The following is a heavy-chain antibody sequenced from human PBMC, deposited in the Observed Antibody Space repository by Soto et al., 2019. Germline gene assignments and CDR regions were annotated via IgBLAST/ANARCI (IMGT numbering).Heavy chain of an antibody. CDR2: IKSKTDGGTA. CDR3: TATTQYPLPYYGMEV. J-gene: IGHJ6*04. CDR1: GFTFSNAW. D-gene: IGHD2-2*01. Sequence: PGWSLRLSCAASGFTFSNAWMSLVRQAPGKGLEWVGSIKSKTDGGTADYAAPVKGRFTISRDDSKNTLYLQMNSLKTEDTAVYYCTATTQYPLPYYGMEVWGEGATVTVSS. V-gene: IGHV3-15*01.